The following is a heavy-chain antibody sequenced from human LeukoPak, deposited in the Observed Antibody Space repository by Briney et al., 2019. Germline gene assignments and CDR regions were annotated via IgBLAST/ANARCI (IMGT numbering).Heavy chain of an antibody. J-gene: IGHJ4*02. CDR2: ISGSGGST. CDR1: GFTFSSYA. CDR3: AKDFVGRITMIVVASGYFDY. Sequence: GGSLRLSCAASGFTFSSYAMSWVRQAPGKGLEWVSAISGSGGSTYYADSVKGRFTISRGNSKNTLYLQMNSLRAEDTAVYYCAKDFVGRITMIVVASGYFDYWGQGTLVTVSS. V-gene: IGHV3-23*01. D-gene: IGHD3-22*01.